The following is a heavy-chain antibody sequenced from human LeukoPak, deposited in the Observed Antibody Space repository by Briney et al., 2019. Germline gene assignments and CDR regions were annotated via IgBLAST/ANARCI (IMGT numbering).Heavy chain of an antibody. D-gene: IGHD6-19*01. CDR2: ISAYNGNT. Sequence: ASVKVSCKASGYTFTSYGISWVRQAPGQGLEWMGWISAYNGNTNYAQKLQGRVTMTTDTSTSTAYMELRSLRSDDTAVYYCAREGTIAVAAPENYYYYYMDVWGKGTTVTISS. J-gene: IGHJ6*03. CDR1: GYTFTSYG. CDR3: AREGTIAVAAPENYYYYYMDV. V-gene: IGHV1-18*01.